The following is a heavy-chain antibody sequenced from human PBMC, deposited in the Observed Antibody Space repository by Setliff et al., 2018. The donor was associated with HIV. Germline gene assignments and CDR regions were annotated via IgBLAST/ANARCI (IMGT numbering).Heavy chain of an antibody. J-gene: IGHJ4*02. V-gene: IGHV1-2*02. CDR1: GGAFISHT. CDR3: ARDYYDSSGYIFFPGLPDY. D-gene: IGHD3-22*01. Sequence: ASVKVSCKASGGAFISHTFTWVRQAPGQGLEWMGVINPTGGSTRNTQKFQGRVTMTRDTSISTAYMELSRLRSDDTAVYYCARDYYDSSGYIFFPGLPDYWGQGTLVTVSS. CDR2: INPTGGST.